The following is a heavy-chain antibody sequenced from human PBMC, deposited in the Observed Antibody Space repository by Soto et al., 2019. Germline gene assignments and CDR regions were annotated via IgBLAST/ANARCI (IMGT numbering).Heavy chain of an antibody. Sequence: APVKVSCKASGYTFTSYAMHLVRQAPGQRLEWMGWINAGNGNTNYAQNLQGRVTMTTDTSTSTAYMELRSLRSDDTAVYYCARDLPPVDYWGQGTLVTVSS. CDR2: INAGNGNT. CDR1: GYTFTSYA. V-gene: IGHV1-3*01. CDR3: ARDLPPVDY. J-gene: IGHJ4*02.